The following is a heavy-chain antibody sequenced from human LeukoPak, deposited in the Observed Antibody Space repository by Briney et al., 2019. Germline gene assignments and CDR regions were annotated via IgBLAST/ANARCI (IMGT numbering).Heavy chain of an antibody. CDR2: ISSSSSYI. CDR3: ARAYGDYDGSYFDY. Sequence: PGGSLRLSCAASGFTFSSYSMNWVRQAPGKGLEWVSSISSSSSYIYYADSVKGRFTISRDNAKNSLYLQMNSLRAEDTAVYYCARAYGDYDGSYFDYWGQGTLVTVS. V-gene: IGHV3-21*01. J-gene: IGHJ4*02. D-gene: IGHD4-17*01. CDR1: GFTFSSYS.